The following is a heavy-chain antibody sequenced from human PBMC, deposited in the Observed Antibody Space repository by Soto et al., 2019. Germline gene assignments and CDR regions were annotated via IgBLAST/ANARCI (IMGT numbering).Heavy chain of an antibody. J-gene: IGHJ6*02. CDR2: IVVGSGNT. CDR3: AAHSSGWYGGYYYYYGMDV. Sequence: QMQLVQSGPEVKKPGTSVKVSCKASGFTFTSSAMQWVRQARGQRLEWIGWIVVGSGNTNYAQKFQERVTITRDMSTSTAYRELSSLRSEDTAVYYCAAHSSGWYGGYYYYYGMDVWGQGTTVTVSS. CDR1: GFTFTSSA. D-gene: IGHD6-19*01. V-gene: IGHV1-58*02.